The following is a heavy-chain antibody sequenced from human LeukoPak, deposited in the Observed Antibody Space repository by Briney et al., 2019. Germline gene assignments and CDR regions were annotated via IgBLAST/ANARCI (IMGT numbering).Heavy chain of an antibody. Sequence: SETLSLTCTVSGDSINNYYWSWIRQPPGKGPEWIGYISYSGTPDYNPSLKSRVTISLDTSRNQFSLQLSSVTAADTAVYYCARQKWDRLTYYYYGMDVWGQGTTVTVSS. V-gene: IGHV4-59*08. D-gene: IGHD1-26*01. CDR2: ISYSGTP. CDR1: GDSINNYY. CDR3: ARQKWDRLTYYYYGMDV. J-gene: IGHJ6*02.